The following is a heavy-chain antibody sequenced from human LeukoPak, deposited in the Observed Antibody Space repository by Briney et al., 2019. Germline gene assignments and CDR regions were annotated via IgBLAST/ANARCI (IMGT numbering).Heavy chain of an antibody. D-gene: IGHD2-2*01. Sequence: ASVKVSCKASGGTFSSYAISWVRQTPGQGLEWMGGIIPIFGTANYAQKFQGRVTITADESTSTAYMELSSLRSEDTAVYYCASTGGGYCSSTSCPHNFDYWGQGTLVTVSS. CDR3: ASTGGGYCSSTSCPHNFDY. CDR1: GGTFSSYA. CDR2: IIPIFGTA. J-gene: IGHJ4*02. V-gene: IGHV1-69*13.